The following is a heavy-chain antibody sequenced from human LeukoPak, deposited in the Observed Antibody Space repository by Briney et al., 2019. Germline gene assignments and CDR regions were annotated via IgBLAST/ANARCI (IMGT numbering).Heavy chain of an antibody. CDR1: GGSFSGYY. J-gene: IGHJ5*02. CDR2: INHSGST. CDR3: ARGSLGGYCSSTSCYRNNWFDP. D-gene: IGHD2-2*01. Sequence: PSETLSLTCAVYGGSFSGYYWSWIRQPPGKGLEWIGEINHSGSTNYNPSLKSRVTISVDTSKNQFSLKLSSVTAADTAVYYCARGSLGGYCSSTSCYRNNWFDPWGQGTLVTVSS. V-gene: IGHV4-34*01.